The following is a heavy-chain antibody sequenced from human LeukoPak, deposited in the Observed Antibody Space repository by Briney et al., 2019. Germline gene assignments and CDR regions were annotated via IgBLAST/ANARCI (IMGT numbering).Heavy chain of an antibody. CDR3: ATMVSVARDS. CDR2: IKPDGSET. D-gene: IGHD6-19*01. J-gene: IGHJ5*01. CDR1: GFSFSTNW. Sequence: GGSLRLSCAGSGFSFSTNWMSWFRQAPGKGLEWVAHIKPDGSETYYVDSVKGRFTISRDNVWNSVHLQMYSLRPEDTAIYYCATMVSVARDSWGQGTPVTVSS. V-gene: IGHV3-7*01.